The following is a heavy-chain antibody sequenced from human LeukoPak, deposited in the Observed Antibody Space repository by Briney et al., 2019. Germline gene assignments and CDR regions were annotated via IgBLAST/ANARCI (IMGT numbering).Heavy chain of an antibody. CDR3: ARVPYGSGGLDY. Sequence: SETLSLTCAVYGGSFSGYYWSWIRQPPGEGLEWIGEINHSGSTNYNPSLKSRVTISVDTSKNQFSLKLSSVTAADTAVYYCARVPYGSGGLDYWGQGTLVTVSS. CDR2: INHSGST. D-gene: IGHD3-10*01. V-gene: IGHV4-34*01. J-gene: IGHJ4*02. CDR1: GGSFSGYY.